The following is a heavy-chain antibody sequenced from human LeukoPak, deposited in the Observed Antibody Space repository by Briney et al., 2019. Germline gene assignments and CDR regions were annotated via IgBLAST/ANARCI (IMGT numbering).Heavy chain of an antibody. CDR1: GCTFSTLD. CDR3: ARRYFDY. J-gene: IGHJ4*02. V-gene: IGHV3-23*01. Sequence: GGSLRLSCAASGCTFSTLDMSWVRQAPGKGLEWVSGISASGSRTYYADSVKGRFTISRDNSRDTLYLQMNSRRAEDTAVYYCARRYFDYWGQGTLVTVSS. CDR2: ISASGSRT.